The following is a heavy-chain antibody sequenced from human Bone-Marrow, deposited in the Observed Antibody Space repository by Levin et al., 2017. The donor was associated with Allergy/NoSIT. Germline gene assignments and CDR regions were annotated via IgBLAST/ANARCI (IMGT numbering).Heavy chain of an antibody. D-gene: IGHD5-18*01. Sequence: SETLSLTCTVSGDSIGTYYYNWIRQSPGKGLEWIGYIFRSGSTTYNPSLKSRVTMSVDKSLNQVSLNLSSVTAADAAVYYCARARGYTYGLTYSGMDVWGQGTMVTVSS. V-gene: IGHV4-59*01. CDR1: GDSIGTYY. CDR2: IFRSGST. CDR3: ARARGYTYGLTYSGMDV. J-gene: IGHJ6*02.